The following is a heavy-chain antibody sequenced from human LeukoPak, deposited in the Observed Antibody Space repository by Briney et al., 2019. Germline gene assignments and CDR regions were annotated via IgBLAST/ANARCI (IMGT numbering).Heavy chain of an antibody. CDR2: ISSGSTI. Sequence: GWSLRLSCAASAFTFSSYEMNWVRQAPGKGLEWVSYISSGSTIYYADSVKGRFTISRDNAKNSLYLQMNSLRAEDTAVYYCARVSGKQCSSWYAFDIWGQGTMVTVSS. CDR1: AFTFSSYE. J-gene: IGHJ3*02. V-gene: IGHV3-48*03. CDR3: ARVSGKQCSSWYAFDI. D-gene: IGHD6-13*01.